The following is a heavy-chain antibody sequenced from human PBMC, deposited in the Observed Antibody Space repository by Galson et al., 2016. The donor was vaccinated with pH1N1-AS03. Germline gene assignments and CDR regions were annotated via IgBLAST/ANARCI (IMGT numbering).Heavy chain of an antibody. Sequence: SLRLSCAASGFIFNDYAMHWVRQAPGKGLEWVTGISWNSEMIGYADSVRGRLTVSRDNAKNSLYLQMNSLRPEDTAIYYCARAPPGGSSWIGGHFDHWGQGTLVTVSS. CDR1: GFIFNDYA. CDR3: ARAPPGGSSWIGGHFDH. J-gene: IGHJ4*02. V-gene: IGHV3-9*01. CDR2: ISWNSEMI. D-gene: IGHD6-13*01.